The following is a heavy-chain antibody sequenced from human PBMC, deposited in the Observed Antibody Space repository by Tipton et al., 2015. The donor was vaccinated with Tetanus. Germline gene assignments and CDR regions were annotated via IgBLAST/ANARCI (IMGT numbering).Heavy chain of an antibody. CDR3: ARDLRRSQQNNWFGP. CDR1: GDSISFYY. D-gene: IGHD1/OR15-1a*01. V-gene: IGHV4-59*01. CDR2: IYYSGNT. Sequence: TLSLTCTVSGDSISFYYWSWIRQPPGKGLEWIGYIYYSGNTKYNPSLKSRVTMSVDTSKNQFSLLLTSVTPADTAVYYCARDLRRSQQNNWFGPWGQGTLVTVPS. J-gene: IGHJ5*02.